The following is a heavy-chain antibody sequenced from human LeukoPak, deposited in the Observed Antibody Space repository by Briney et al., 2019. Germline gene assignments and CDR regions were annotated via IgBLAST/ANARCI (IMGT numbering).Heavy chain of an antibody. J-gene: IGHJ4*02. V-gene: IGHV3-21*01. CDR2: ISSSSSYT. CDR3: ASLDY. Sequence: KAGGSPRLSCAASGFTFSSYSMNWVRQAPGKGLEWVSSISSSSSYTYYADSVKGRFTISRDNAKNSLYLQMNSLRAEDTAVYYCASLDYWSQGTLVTVSS. CDR1: GFTFSSYS.